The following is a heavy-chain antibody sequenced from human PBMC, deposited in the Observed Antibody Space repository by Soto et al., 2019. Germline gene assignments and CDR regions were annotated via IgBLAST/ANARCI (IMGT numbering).Heavy chain of an antibody. CDR2: IIPIFGTA. J-gene: IGHJ3*02. D-gene: IGHD3-22*01. V-gene: IGHV1-69*13. CDR1: GGTFSSYA. Sequence: SVKVSCKASGGTFSSYAISWVRQAPGQGLEWMGGIIPIFGTANYAQKFQGRVTITADESTSTAYMELSSLRSEDTAVYYCAMQPRITMIVVVTLAFDIWGQGPMVTVSS. CDR3: AMQPRITMIVVVTLAFDI.